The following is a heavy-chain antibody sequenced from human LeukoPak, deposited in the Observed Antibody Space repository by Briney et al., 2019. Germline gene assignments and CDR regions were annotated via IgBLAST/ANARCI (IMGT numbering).Heavy chain of an antibody. CDR1: GGSIISSDFH. J-gene: IGHJ4*02. V-gene: IGHV4-39*01. CDR2: IHWRGST. CDR3: ARQPTVKRGAVASNFDY. D-gene: IGHD6-19*01. Sequence: SETLSLTCTVSGGSIISSDFHWAWIRQPPGKGLEWIGNIHWRGSTYYNASLESRVTMSVDTSRNQFSLRLSSVSAADTSVYYCARQPTVKRGAVASNFDYWGQGTLVTVSS.